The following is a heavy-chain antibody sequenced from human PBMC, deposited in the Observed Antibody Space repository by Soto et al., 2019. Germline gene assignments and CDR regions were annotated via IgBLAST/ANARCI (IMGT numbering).Heavy chain of an antibody. D-gene: IGHD3-3*01. CDR3: ARLRYYDFWSGLIGGYYYGMDV. V-gene: IGHV4-34*01. CDR2: INHSGST. J-gene: IGHJ6*02. Sequence: PSETLSLTCAVYGGSFSGYYWSWIRQPPGKGLEWIGEINHSGSTNYNPSLKSRVTISVDTSKNQFSLKLSSVTAADTAVYYCARLRYYDFWSGLIGGYYYGMDVWGQGTTVTVSS. CDR1: GGSFSGYY.